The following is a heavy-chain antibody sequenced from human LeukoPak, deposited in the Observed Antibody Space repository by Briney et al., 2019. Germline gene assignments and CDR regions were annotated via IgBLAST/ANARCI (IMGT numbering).Heavy chain of an antibody. Sequence: GGSLRLSCAASGFLVSGNYMTWVRQAPGKGLEWVSVIYSGGDTYYADSVKGRFTISRDNSKNTLYLQMNSLRAEDSALYYCARESEDGDYVLGYWGQGTLVTVSS. J-gene: IGHJ4*02. D-gene: IGHD4-17*01. V-gene: IGHV3-53*01. CDR1: GFLVSGNY. CDR3: ARESEDGDYVLGY. CDR2: IYSGGDT.